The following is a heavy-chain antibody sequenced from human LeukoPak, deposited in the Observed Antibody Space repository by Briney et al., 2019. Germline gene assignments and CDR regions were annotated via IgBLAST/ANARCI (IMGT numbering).Heavy chain of an antibody. Sequence: ASVKVSCKASGYTFTSYGISWVRQAPGQGLEWMGWISAFNGNTNYAQKLQGRVTMTTDTSTSTAYMELRSLRSDDTAVYYCAREWELLQASDYWGQGTLVTVSS. CDR1: GYTFTSYG. J-gene: IGHJ4*02. CDR3: AREWELLQASDY. CDR2: ISAFNGNT. V-gene: IGHV1-18*01. D-gene: IGHD1-26*01.